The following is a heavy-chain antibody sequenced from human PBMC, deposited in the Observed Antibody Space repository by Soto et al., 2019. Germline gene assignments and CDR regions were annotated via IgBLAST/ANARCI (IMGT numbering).Heavy chain of an antibody. D-gene: IGHD6-13*01. V-gene: IGHV1-69*01. CDR2: IIPIFGTA. CDR1: GGTFSSYA. CDR3: ARLVSHDRSSWYYYYYGMDG. Sequence: QVQLVQSGAEVKKPGSSVKVSCKASGGTFSSYAISWVRQAPGQGLEWMGGIIPIFGTANYAQKFQGRVTITADEPTNTAHMELSSLRSEDTAVYYCARLVSHDRSSWYYYYYGMDGWGQGTTVTASS. J-gene: IGHJ6*02.